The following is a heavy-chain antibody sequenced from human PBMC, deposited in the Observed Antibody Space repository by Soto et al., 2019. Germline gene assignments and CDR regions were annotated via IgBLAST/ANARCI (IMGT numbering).Heavy chain of an antibody. Sequence: VQLVQSGAEVKKPGASVKVSCKASGYNFNSYHIHWVRQAPGQWPEWMGIINPTGGSTTYAEKFQGRITMTRDTSTNMVYMELSSLRSEDTAVYYCAIEGSKWLADWGQGTLVIVSS. V-gene: IGHV1-46*02. CDR2: INPTGGST. CDR1: GYNFNSYH. CDR3: AIEGSKWLAD. D-gene: IGHD6-19*01. J-gene: IGHJ4*02.